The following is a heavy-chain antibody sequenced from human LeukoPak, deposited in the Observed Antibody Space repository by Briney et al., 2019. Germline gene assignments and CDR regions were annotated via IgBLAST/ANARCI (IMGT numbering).Heavy chain of an antibody. V-gene: IGHV3-43*02. J-gene: IGHJ4*02. CDR3: ARESESSGWYDY. CDR1: GFMFHDYG. D-gene: IGHD6-19*01. Sequence: GGSLGLSCAAPGFMFHDYGIHWVRQAPGKGLEWVSLISGDGGSTFYEDSVKGRFTISRDNCKNSLYLQMNSLRSDDTALYYCARESESSGWYDYWGQGTLVTVSS. CDR2: ISGDGGST.